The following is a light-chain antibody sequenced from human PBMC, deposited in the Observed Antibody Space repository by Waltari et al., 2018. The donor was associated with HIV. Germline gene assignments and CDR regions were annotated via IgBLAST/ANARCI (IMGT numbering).Light chain of an antibody. V-gene: IGKV1-5*01. J-gene: IGKJ4*01. Sequence: DIQLTQSPATLSASVGDRVTISCPASQNINRWLAWYQQRPGKPPKFLIYQASNLESGGPSRFRGSGSGTLFTLTINSLQPDDFATYYCQQYHAYPVTFGGGTKVENK. CDR1: QNINRW. CDR2: QAS. CDR3: QQYHAYPVT.